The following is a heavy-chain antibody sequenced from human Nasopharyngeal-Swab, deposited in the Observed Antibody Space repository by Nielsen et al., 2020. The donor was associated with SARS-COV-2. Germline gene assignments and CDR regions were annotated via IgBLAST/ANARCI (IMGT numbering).Heavy chain of an antibody. V-gene: IGHV3-21*01. D-gene: IGHD3-10*01. CDR2: ISSSSTYI. Sequence: GESLKISCAASGFTFGTYSMNWVRQAPGKGPEWVSSISSSSTYIYYADSVKGRFTISRDNAKNSLYLQMNSLRAEDTAVYYCAGAYGSGSYCAFDLWGQGTMVTVSS. CDR1: GFTFGTYS. J-gene: IGHJ3*01. CDR3: AGAYGSGSYCAFDL.